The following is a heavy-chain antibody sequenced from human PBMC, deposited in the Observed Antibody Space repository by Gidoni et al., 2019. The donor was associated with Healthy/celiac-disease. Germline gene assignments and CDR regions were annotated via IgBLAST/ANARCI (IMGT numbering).Heavy chain of an antibody. CDR3: ARWGLGAFDI. CDR1: GFTFSGYG. CDR2: IKQDGSEK. D-gene: IGHD7-27*01. Sequence: EVQLVESGGGLVQPGGYLRLSCAGSGFTFSGYGMSWVRQAPGKGLEWVANIKQDGSEKYYVDSVKGRFTISRDNAKNSLYLQMNSLRAEDTAVYYCARWGLGAFDIWGQGTMVTVSS. J-gene: IGHJ3*02. V-gene: IGHV3-7*01.